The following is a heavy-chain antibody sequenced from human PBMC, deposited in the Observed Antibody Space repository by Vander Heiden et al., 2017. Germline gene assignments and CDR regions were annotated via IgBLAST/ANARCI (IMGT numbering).Heavy chain of an antibody. CDR3: ATAPKGGAY. CDR2: ALSSSTST. Sequence: EGQVVESGGGLVKPGGSLRLSCKTSGLGFSNYTMHWVRQAPGKGLEWVAAALSSSTSTFYADSVKGRFTISRDNAKNSLFLQMNSLRVEDTARYYCATAPKGGAYWGQGTLVTVS. D-gene: IGHD3-16*01. J-gene: IGHJ4*02. CDR1: GLGFSNYT. V-gene: IGHV3-21*01.